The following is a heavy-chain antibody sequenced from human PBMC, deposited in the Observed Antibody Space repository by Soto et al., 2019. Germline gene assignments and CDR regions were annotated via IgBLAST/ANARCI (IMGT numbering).Heavy chain of an antibody. CDR3: ARDNNDFWSLYPLAFDY. D-gene: IGHD3-3*01. V-gene: IGHV4-4*07. CDR2: VSTSGNV. Sequence: SETLSLTCTVSGGSLTKYYWSWIRQPAGKGLEWIGRVSTSGNVVSKASLRSRLTMLVDTSKNQFSLRLTSVTAADTAVYYCARDNNDFWSLYPLAFDYWGQVPLVTVSS. J-gene: IGHJ4*02. CDR1: GGSLTKYY.